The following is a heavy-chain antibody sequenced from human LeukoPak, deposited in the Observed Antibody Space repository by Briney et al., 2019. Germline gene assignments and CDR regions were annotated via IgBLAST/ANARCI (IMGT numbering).Heavy chain of an antibody. D-gene: IGHD2-2*01. V-gene: IGHV4-61*02. Sequence: PSETLSLTCTVSGGPINGGNYYWTWLRQPAGKGLEWIGRISPSGSTNHNPSLTSRVTISVDTSKNQFSLKLNFVTAADTAVYYCARVSYQEGVDYWGQGTLVTVSS. CDR2: ISPSGST. J-gene: IGHJ4*02. CDR3: ARVSYQEGVDY. CDR1: GGPINGGNYY.